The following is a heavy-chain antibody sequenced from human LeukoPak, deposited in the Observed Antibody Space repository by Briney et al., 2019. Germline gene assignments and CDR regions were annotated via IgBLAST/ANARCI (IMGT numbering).Heavy chain of an antibody. J-gene: IGHJ4*02. V-gene: IGHV3-74*01. CDR1: GFTFSSYW. CDR3: ASRESSMARSH. Sequence: GGSLRLSCAASGFTFSSYWMHWVRQAPGKGLVWVSRIKSDGKTNYADSVKGRFTISRDNAKNSVYLQMNSLRVEDTAVYYCASRESSMARSHWGQGTLVTVSS. D-gene: IGHD3-10*01. CDR2: IKSDGKT.